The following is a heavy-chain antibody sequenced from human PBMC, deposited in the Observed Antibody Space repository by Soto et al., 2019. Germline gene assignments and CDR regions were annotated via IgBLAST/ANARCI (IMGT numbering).Heavy chain of an antibody. Sequence: EVQLVESGGGLIQPGGSLRLSFAASGFTFSSNDMNWVRQAPGKGLEWVSLIYSGGSTYYADSVKGRFTISRDNSKHTLYLQMSSLRAEDTAVYYCATRPLLPGAPWGQGTMVTVSS. CDR3: ATRPLLPGAP. J-gene: IGHJ3*01. CDR2: IYSGGST. D-gene: IGHD3-22*01. CDR1: GFTFSSND. V-gene: IGHV3-53*01.